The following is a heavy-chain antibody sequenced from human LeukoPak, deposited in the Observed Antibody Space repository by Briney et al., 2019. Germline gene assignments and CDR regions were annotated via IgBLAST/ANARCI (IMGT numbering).Heavy chain of an antibody. CDR3: ARGPRIFDY. V-gene: IGHV4-34*01. Sequence: PSETLSLTCAVYGGSLCGYYSSWIPHPPGKGLEWIGEINHSGSTNYNPSLKSRVTISVDTSKNQFSLKLSSVTAADTAVYSCARGPRIFDYWGQGTLVTVSS. CDR1: GGSLCGYY. CDR2: INHSGST. J-gene: IGHJ4*02. D-gene: IGHD1-14*01.